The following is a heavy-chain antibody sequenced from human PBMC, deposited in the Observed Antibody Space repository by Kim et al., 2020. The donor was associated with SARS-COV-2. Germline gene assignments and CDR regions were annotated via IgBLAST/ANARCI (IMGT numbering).Heavy chain of an antibody. CDR3: ARDFAGIAVAGGMDV. Sequence: SETLSLTCTVSGGSISSGVYYWTWIRQHPGKGLEWIGYIYYSGSTYYNPSLKSRVTISVDTSKNQFSLKLSSVTAADTAVYYCARDFAGIAVAGGMDVWGQGTTVTVSS. V-gene: IGHV4-31*03. CDR2: IYYSGST. J-gene: IGHJ6*02. D-gene: IGHD6-19*01. CDR1: GGSISSGVYY.